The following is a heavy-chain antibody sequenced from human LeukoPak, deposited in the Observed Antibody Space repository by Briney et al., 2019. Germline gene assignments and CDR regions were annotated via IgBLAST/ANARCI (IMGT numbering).Heavy chain of an antibody. CDR1: GFTFSSYE. CDR3: ARDLDAFDI. J-gene: IGHJ3*02. Sequence: GGSLRLSCAGSGFTFSSYEMDWVRQAPGKGLEWVSYISSSGSTIYYADSVKGRFTISRDNAKNSLYLQMNSLRAEDTAVYYCARDLDAFDIWGQGTMVTVSS. CDR2: ISSSGSTI. V-gene: IGHV3-48*03.